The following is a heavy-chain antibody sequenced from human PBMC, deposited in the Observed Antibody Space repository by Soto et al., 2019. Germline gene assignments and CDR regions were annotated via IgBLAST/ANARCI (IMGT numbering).Heavy chain of an antibody. CDR1: SASLSSSTYY. D-gene: IGHD6-6*01. V-gene: IGHV4-39*01. J-gene: IGHJ4*02. Sequence: SETLCLSCSVASASLSSSTYYWSWIRQPPGRGPEWIGSIYYSGNTYYKPSLKSRVSISIDTSRNQFSLKLSSVTAADTGVYYCASSSPFHYWGPGILVTVSS. CDR2: IYYSGNT. CDR3: ASSSPFHY.